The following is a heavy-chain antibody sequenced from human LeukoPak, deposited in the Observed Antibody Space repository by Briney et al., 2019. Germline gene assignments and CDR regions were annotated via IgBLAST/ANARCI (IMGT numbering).Heavy chain of an antibody. CDR2: IYYSGST. D-gene: IGHD6-13*01. J-gene: IGHJ4*02. Sequence: SETLSLTCTVSGGSISSYYWSWVRQPPGKGLEWIGYIYYSGSTNYNPSLKSRVTISVDTSKNQFSLKLSSVTAADTAVYYCARGVAAAGTDYWGQGTLVTVSS. CDR3: ARGVAAAGTDY. V-gene: IGHV4-59*01. CDR1: GGSISSYY.